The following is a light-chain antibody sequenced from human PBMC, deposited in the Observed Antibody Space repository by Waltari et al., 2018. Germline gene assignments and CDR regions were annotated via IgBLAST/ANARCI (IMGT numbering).Light chain of an antibody. CDR3: CSYVSSNVV. CDR1: SSDFNCYNY. Sequence: QSALTQPRSLSGSPGQSVTISCSGTSSDFNCYNYVSWYQQLPGKAPKLMIYDVVKRPSGDPYRFSASKSDNTASLTISGLQAEDEADYYCCSYVSSNVVFGGGTKLTVL. V-gene: IGLV2-11*01. CDR2: DVV. J-gene: IGLJ2*01.